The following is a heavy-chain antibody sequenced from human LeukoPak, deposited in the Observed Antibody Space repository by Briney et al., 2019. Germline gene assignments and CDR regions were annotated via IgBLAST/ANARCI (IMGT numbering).Heavy chain of an antibody. CDR2: ISYDGSNK. D-gene: IGHD3-10*01. V-gene: IGHV3-30*18. CDR1: GFTFSSYG. Sequence: PGGSLRLSCAASGFTFSSYGMHWVGQAPGKGLEWVAVISYDGSNKYHADSVKGRFTISKDNSKNTLYLQMNSLRAEDTAVYYCAKDLERAYYYGSGRYFDYWGQGTLVTVSS. CDR3: AKDLERAYYYGSGRYFDY. J-gene: IGHJ4*02.